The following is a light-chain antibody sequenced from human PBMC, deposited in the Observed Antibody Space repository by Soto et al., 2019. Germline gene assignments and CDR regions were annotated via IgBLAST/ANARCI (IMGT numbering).Light chain of an antibody. Sequence: AIRMTQSPSSFSASTGDRVTITCRASQGISSYLAWYQQKPGKAPKLLIYAASTLESGVPSRFRGSGSGTDFTHTISCLQSEDFATYYCQQYYSYPLTFGGGTKVEIK. V-gene: IGKV1-8*01. CDR2: AAS. CDR1: QGISSY. CDR3: QQYYSYPLT. J-gene: IGKJ4*01.